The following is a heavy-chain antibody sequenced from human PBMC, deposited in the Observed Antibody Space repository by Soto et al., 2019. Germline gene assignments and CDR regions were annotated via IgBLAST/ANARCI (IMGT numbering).Heavy chain of an antibody. CDR2: INHSGST. CDR3: ARETYYDFFYGMDV. V-gene: IGHV4-34*01. Sequence: KSSETLSLTCAVYGGSFSGYYWSWIRQPPGKGLEWIGEINHSGSTNYNPSLKSRVTISVDTSKNQFSLKLSSVTAADTAVYYCARETYYDFFYGMDVWGQGTTVTVSS. J-gene: IGHJ6*02. CDR1: GGSFSGYY.